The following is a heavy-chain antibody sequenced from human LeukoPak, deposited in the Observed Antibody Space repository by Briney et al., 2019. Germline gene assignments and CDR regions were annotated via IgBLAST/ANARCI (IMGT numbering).Heavy chain of an antibody. CDR3: AKLAKYFYGSETYYFFEH. CDR2: ISYDGSNK. V-gene: IGHV3-30*18. Sequence: GGSLRLSCAASGFTFSSYGMHWVRQAPGKGLEWVAVISYDGSNKYYADSVKGRFTISRDNSKNTLYLQMNSLRAEDTAVYYCAKLAKYFYGSETYYFFEHWGQGTPVTASS. J-gene: IGHJ4*02. D-gene: IGHD3-10*01. CDR1: GFTFSSYG.